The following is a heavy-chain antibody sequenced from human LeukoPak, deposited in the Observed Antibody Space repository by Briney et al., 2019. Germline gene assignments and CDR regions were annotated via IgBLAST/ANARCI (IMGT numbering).Heavy chain of an antibody. CDR2: LYSGACT. CDR1: GFTVSSNY. V-gene: IGHV3-53*01. CDR3: AKGGTYGSESYEAVINPDY. D-gene: IGHD3-10*01. J-gene: IGHJ4*02. Sequence: GGSLRLSCPASGFTVSSNYMTWVRQAPGKELEWVSVLYSGACTYYAVSGKGRCTISRDNSKNPLYLQMNNVRAEDTAVYYCAKGGTYGSESYEAVINPDYWGQGTMVTVSS.